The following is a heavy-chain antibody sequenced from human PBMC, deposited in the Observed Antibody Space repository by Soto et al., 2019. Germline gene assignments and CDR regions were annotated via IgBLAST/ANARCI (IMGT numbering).Heavy chain of an antibody. D-gene: IGHD2-2*01. CDR2: IYYSGST. V-gene: IGHV4-31*03. J-gene: IGHJ6*02. CDR3: ARDSGYCISTSCSNYGMDV. Sequence: QVQLQESGPGLVKPSQTLSLTCTVSGGSISSGGYYWSWIRQHPGKGLEWIGYIYYSGSTYYNPYLKSRVTISVDTSKNQFSLKLSSVTAADTAVYYCARDSGYCISTSCSNYGMDVWGQGTTVTVSS. CDR1: GGSISSGGYY.